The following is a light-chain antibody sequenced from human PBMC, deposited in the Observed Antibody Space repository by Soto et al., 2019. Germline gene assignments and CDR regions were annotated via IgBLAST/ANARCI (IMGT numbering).Light chain of an antibody. Sequence: DIQMTQSPFSLSASVGDRVTITCRASQSISTYVNWYQQKAAKAPKLLIYAASRLQSDVPSRFVGGGSDTEFTLTITSLQPEGFATYYCQQRHGISYTFGQGTKLESK. J-gene: IGKJ2*01. CDR3: QQRHGISYT. CDR2: AAS. CDR1: QSISTY. V-gene: IGKV1-39*01.